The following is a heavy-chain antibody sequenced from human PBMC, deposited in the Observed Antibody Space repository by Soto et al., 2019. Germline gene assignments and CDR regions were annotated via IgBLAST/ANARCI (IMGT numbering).Heavy chain of an antibody. CDR1: GGSVSSGSYY. CDR3: DSTAGYYYDSSGWVDAFDI. J-gene: IGHJ3*02. V-gene: IGHV4-61*01. D-gene: IGHD3-22*01. Sequence: SETLSLTCTVSGGSVSSGSYYWSWIRQPPGKGLEWIGYIYYSGSTNYNPSLKSRVTISVDTSKNQFSLKLSSVTAAETAVYYCDSTAGYYYDSSGWVDAFDIWGQGTMVTVSS. CDR2: IYYSGST.